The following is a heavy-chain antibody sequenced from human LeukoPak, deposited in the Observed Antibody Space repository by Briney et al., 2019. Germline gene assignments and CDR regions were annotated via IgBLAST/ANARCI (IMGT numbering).Heavy chain of an antibody. CDR1: GFTFSSYA. CDR2: ISGSGGST. D-gene: IGHD4-17*01. CDR3: AKSVSTVTTNAY. V-gene: IGHV3-23*01. Sequence: PGGSLRLSCAASGFTFSSYAMSWVREATGKGLECVSAISGSGGSTYYADSVKGRFTISRDISKNTLYLQMNSLRAEDTAIYYCAKSVSTVTTNAYWGQGTLVTVSS. J-gene: IGHJ4*02.